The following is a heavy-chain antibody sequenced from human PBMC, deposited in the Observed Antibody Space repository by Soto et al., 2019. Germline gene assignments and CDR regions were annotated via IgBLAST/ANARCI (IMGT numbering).Heavy chain of an antibody. CDR3: QLGVVYCSGGSCYPDAFDI. CDR1: GGTFSGYA. Sequence: SVKVSCKASGGTFSGYAISWVRQAPGQGLEWMGGIIPIFGTANYAQKFQGRVTITADESTSTAYIELSSLRSEDTAVYYCQLGVVYCSGGSCYPDAFDIWGQGTMVTVSS. D-gene: IGHD2-15*01. J-gene: IGHJ3*02. V-gene: IGHV1-69*13. CDR2: IIPIFGTA.